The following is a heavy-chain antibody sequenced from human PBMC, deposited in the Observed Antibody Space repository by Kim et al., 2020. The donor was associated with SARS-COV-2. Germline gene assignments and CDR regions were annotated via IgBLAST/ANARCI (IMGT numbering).Heavy chain of an antibody. V-gene: IGHV4-34*01. Sequence: SETLSLTCAVYGGSFSGYYWSWIRQPPGKGLEWIGEINHSGSTNYNPSLKSRVTISVDTSKNQFSLKLSSVTAADTAVYYCARGPARITIFGVVINGGM. CDR3: ARGPARITIFGVVINGGM. CDR2: INHSGST. CDR1: GGSFSGYY. D-gene: IGHD3-3*01. J-gene: IGHJ6*01.